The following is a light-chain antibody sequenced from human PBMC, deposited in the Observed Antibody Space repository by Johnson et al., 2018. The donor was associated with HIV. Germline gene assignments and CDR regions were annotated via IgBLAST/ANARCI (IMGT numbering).Light chain of an antibody. CDR1: SSNIGNNY. V-gene: IGLV1-51*01. CDR2: DND. CDR3: GTWDSSLSAGDV. J-gene: IGLJ1*01. Sequence: QSVLTQPPSVSAAPGQKVTISCSGSSSNIGNNYVSWYQQLPGTAPTLLIYDNDKRPSGIPDRFSASKSGTSATLGITGLQTGDEADYYCGTWDSSLSAGDVFGTGTKVTVL.